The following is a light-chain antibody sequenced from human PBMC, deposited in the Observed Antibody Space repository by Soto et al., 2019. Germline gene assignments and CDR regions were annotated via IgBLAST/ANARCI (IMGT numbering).Light chain of an antibody. Sequence: EIVMTQSPATPSVSPGERATLSCRAIQSVSSSYLAWYQQKPGQAPRLLIYGASSRATGIPDRFSGSGSGTDFTLTISRLEPEDFVVYYCQQYGSSPPLTFGGGTKVDIK. CDR1: QSVSSSY. CDR3: QQYGSSPPLT. CDR2: GAS. J-gene: IGKJ4*01. V-gene: IGKV3-20*01.